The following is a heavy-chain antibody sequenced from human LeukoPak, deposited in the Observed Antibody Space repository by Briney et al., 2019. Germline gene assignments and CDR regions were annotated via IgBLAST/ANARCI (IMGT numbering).Heavy chain of an antibody. CDR1: VGSFIGYY. D-gene: IGHD3-3*01. CDR3: ARVPLRFLEPFDY. V-gene: IGHV4-34*01. CDR2: INHSGGA. Sequence: KASETLSLTCAVYVGSFIGYYWSWIRQPPGKGLEWIGEINHSGGANYNPSLKSRVTISADTSKSQFSLKLGSVTAADTAVYYCARVPLRFLEPFDYWGQGTLVTVSS. J-gene: IGHJ4*02.